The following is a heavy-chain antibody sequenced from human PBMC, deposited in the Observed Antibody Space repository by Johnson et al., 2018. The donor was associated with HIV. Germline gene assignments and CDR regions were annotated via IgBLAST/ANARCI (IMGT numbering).Heavy chain of an antibody. CDR1: GFTFSDYY. D-gene: IGHD2-15*01. CDR2: ISSSGSTK. V-gene: IGHV3-11*04. CDR3: ARDQPPGYCSGGSCYSGAFDI. Sequence: QMQLVESGGGLVKPGGSLRLSCAASGFTFSDYYMSWIRQAPGKGLEWVSYISSSGSTKYYADSVKGRFTISRDNAKNSLYLQMNSLRAEDTAGYYCARDQPPGYCSGGSCYSGAFDIWGRGTMVTVSS. J-gene: IGHJ3*02.